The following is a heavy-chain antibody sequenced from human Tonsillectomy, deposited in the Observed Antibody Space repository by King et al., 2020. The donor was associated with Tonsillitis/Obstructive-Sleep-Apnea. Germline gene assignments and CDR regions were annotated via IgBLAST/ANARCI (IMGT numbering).Heavy chain of an antibody. J-gene: IGHJ5*02. V-gene: IGHV1-69*12. Sequence: QLVQYGAEVKKPGSSVKVSCKASGGTFSSYAISWVRQAPGQGLEWMGGIIPIFGTANYAQKFQGRVTITADESTSTAYMELSSLRSEDTAVYYCARARITFYCSSTSCYGFDPWGQGTLVTVSS. CDR2: IIPIFGTA. D-gene: IGHD2-2*01. CDR3: ARARITFYCSSTSCYGFDP. CDR1: GGTFSSYA.